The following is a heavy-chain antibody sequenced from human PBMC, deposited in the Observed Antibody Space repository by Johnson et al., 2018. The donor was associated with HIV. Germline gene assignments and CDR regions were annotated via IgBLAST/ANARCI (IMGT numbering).Heavy chain of an antibody. Sequence: VQLVESGGGVVQPGRSLRLSCVASGFTLSSYAMHWVRQAPGKGLEWVAVISYDGSSTSYADSVKGRFTISRDNAKNTLYLQMNSLRAEDTAVYYCAKEGITMEVDIWGQGTMVIVSS. D-gene: IGHD3-10*01. V-gene: IGHV3-30*04. CDR3: AKEGITMEVDI. CDR2: ISYDGSST. J-gene: IGHJ3*02. CDR1: GFTLSSYA.